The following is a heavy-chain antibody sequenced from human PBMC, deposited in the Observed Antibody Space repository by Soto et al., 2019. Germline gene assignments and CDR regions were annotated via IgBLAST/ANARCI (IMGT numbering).Heavy chain of an antibody. J-gene: IGHJ4*02. CDR2: IYHSGST. CDR3: ATSHDYSRVRIDY. Sequence: SETLSLTCAVSGGSISSGGYSWSWIRQPPGKGLEWIGYIYHSGSTYYNPSLKSRVTISVDRSKNQFSLKLSSVTAADTAVYYCATSHDYSRVRIDYWGQGTLVTVSS. V-gene: IGHV4-30-2*01. D-gene: IGHD4-4*01. CDR1: GGSISSGGYS.